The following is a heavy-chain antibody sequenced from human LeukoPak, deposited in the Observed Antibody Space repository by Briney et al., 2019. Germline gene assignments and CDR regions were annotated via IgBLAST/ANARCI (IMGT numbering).Heavy chain of an antibody. CDR3: AKDQYYYDSSGYIFFDY. Sequence: PGGSLRLSCAASGFTFSSYAMSWVRQAPGKGLEWVSAISGSGGSTYYADSVKGRFTISRDNSRDTLYLQMNSLRAEDTAVYYSAKDQYYYDSSGYIFFDYWGQGTLATVSS. V-gene: IGHV3-23*01. D-gene: IGHD3-22*01. CDR1: GFTFSSYA. CDR2: ISGSGGST. J-gene: IGHJ4*02.